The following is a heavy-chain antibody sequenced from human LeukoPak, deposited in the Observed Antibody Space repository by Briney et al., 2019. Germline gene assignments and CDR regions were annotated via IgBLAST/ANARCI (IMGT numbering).Heavy chain of an antibody. CDR1: GFTFSSYE. Sequence: GGSLRLSCAASGFTFSSYEMNWVRQAPGKGLEWVSSISSSSSYIYYADSVKGRFTISRDNAKNSLYLQMNSLRAEDTAVYYCARGEPVGYYYYYMDVWGKGTTVTVSS. D-gene: IGHD1-14*01. J-gene: IGHJ6*03. CDR3: ARGEPVGYYYYYMDV. CDR2: ISSSSSYI. V-gene: IGHV3-21*01.